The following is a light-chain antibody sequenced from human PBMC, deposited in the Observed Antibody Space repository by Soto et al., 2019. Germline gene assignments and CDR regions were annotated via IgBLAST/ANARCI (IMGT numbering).Light chain of an antibody. J-gene: IGLJ1*01. CDR1: SSDIGNYNA. CDR2: EVT. V-gene: IGLV2-14*01. CDR3: GSWTTYRPYV. Sequence: QSALTQPASVSGSPGQSITIPCTGTSSDIGNYNAVSWYQQDPGKAPKLIIYEVTNRPSGVSDRFSGSKSGNTASLTISGLQAEDEADYYCGSWTTYRPYVFATGTKVTVL.